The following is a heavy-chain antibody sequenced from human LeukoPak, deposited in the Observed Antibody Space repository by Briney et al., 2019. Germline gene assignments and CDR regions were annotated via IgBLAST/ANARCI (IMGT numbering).Heavy chain of an antibody. CDR2: TRNKANSYTT. CDR1: GFTFSDHY. Sequence: GGSLRLSCAASGFTFSDHYMGWVRQAPGKGLEWVGRTRNKANSYTTEYAASVKGRFTISRDDSKNSLYLQMNSLKTEDTAVYYCARRGGPGAWAFDIWGQGTMVTVSS. J-gene: IGHJ3*02. D-gene: IGHD2-15*01. CDR3: ARRGGPGAWAFDI. V-gene: IGHV3-72*01.